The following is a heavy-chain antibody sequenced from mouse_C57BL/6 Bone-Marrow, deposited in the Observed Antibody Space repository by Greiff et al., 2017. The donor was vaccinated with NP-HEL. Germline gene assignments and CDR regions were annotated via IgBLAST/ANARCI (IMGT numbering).Heavy chain of an antibody. CDR2: IYPGDGDT. J-gene: IGHJ3*01. CDR3: ARRGDYDVAWFAY. V-gene: IGHV1-82*01. D-gene: IGHD2-4*01. Sequence: VQLQQSGPELVKPGASVKISCKASGYAFSSSWMNWVKQRPGKSLEWIGRIYPGDGDTNYNGKFKGKATLTADKSSSTAYMQLSSLTSEDSAVYFCARRGDYDVAWFAYWGQGTLVTVSA. CDR1: GYAFSSSW.